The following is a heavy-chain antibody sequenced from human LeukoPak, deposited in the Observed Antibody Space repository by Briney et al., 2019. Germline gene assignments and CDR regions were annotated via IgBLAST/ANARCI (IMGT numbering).Heavy chain of an antibody. J-gene: IGHJ4*02. D-gene: IGHD3-9*01. CDR1: GFTFSSYA. CDR2: IKQDGSEK. V-gene: IGHV3-7*01. Sequence: GGSLRLSCAASGFTFSSYAMHWIRQAPGKGLEWVANIKQDGSEKYYVDSVKGRFTISRDNAKNSLYLQMNSLRAEDTAVYYCARVQRDRPDLIRYFDGTLSSRIWYFDYWGQGTLVTVSS. CDR3: ARVQRDRPDLIRYFDGTLSSRIWYFDY.